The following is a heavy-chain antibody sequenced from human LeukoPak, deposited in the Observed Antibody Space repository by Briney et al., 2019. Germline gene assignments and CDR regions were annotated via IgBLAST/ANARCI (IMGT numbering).Heavy chain of an antibody. Sequence: SVKVSCKASGGTFSSYAISWVRQAPGQGLEWMGRIIPILDIANYAQKFQGRVTITADKSTSTAYMELSSLRSEDTAVYYCARGDRAAAADSDAFDIWGQGTMVTVSS. CDR3: ARGDRAAAADSDAFDI. CDR2: IIPILDIA. D-gene: IGHD6-13*01. V-gene: IGHV1-69*04. CDR1: GGTFSSYA. J-gene: IGHJ3*02.